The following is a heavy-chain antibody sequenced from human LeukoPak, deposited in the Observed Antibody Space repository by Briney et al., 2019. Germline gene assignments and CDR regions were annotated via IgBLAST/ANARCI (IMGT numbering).Heavy chain of an antibody. CDR1: GFTFSSYG. CDR3: ASAGYSETYYYYYGMDV. D-gene: IGHD6-13*01. CDR2: ISYDGSNK. Sequence: PGGSLGLSCAASGFTFSSYGMHWVRQAPGKGLEWVAVISYDGSNKYYADSVKGRFTISRDNSKNTLYLQMNSLRAEDTAVYYCASAGYSETYYYYYGMDVWGQGTTVTVSS. V-gene: IGHV3-30*03. J-gene: IGHJ6*02.